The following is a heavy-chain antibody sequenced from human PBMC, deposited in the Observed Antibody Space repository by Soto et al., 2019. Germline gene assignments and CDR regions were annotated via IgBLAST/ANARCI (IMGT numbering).Heavy chain of an antibody. J-gene: IGHJ6*02. D-gene: IGHD4-17*01. V-gene: IGHV4-31*03. CDR2: IYYSGST. CDR1: GGSVNNANYF. Sequence: QVRLEESGPGLVKPSETLSLICSVSGGSVNNANYFWNWIRHHPENGLEWIGYIYYSGSTRYNPSCKTRATLSIDTSKNQFSLRLNSVTVADTAVYFCARDADYGVSRGGMDVWGRGTTVTVSS. CDR3: ARDADYGVSRGGMDV.